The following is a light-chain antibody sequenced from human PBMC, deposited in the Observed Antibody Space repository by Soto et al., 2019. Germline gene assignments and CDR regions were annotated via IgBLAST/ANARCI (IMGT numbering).Light chain of an antibody. CDR3: QQYYSTPQA. J-gene: IGKJ1*01. CDR1: QTVSRY. CDR2: AAS. Sequence: IQLTQSPSSRSASVGDTVTITCRASQTVSRYLNWYQQKSGTAPKLLIYAASTLHTGVPDRFSGSGSGTDFTLTISSLQAEDVAVYYCQQYYSTPQAFGQGTKVDI. V-gene: IGKV1-39*01.